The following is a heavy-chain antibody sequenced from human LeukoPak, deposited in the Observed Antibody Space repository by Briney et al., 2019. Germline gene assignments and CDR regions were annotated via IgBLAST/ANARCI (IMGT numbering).Heavy chain of an antibody. CDR3: ARGGGYCSGGSCSLNWFDP. Sequence: SETLSLTCTVSGGSISSYYWSWIRQPAGKGLEWIGRIYTSGSTNYNPSLKSRVTMSVDTSKNQFSLKLSSVTAADTAVYYCARGGGYCSGGSCSLNWFDPWGQGTLVTVSS. D-gene: IGHD2-15*01. J-gene: IGHJ5*02. V-gene: IGHV4-4*07. CDR1: GGSISSYY. CDR2: IYTSGST.